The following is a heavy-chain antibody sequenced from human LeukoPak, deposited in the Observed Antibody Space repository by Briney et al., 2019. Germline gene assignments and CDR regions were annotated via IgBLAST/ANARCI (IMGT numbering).Heavy chain of an antibody. CDR2: IGRTDSGI. CDR1: GFTFSSYA. J-gene: IGHJ4*02. Sequence: GGSLRLSCAASGFTFSSYAMSWVRQAPGKVLEWVSGIGRTDSGIYYADSVKGRFTISSDNSKNTLYLQMNSLRAEDTAVYYCAKGSTSSWAHWGQGTLVTVSS. V-gene: IGHV3-23*01. CDR3: AKGSTSSWAH. D-gene: IGHD6-13*01.